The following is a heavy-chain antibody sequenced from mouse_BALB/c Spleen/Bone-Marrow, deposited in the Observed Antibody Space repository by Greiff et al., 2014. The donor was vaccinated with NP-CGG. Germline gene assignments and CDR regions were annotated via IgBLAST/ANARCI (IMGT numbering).Heavy chain of an antibody. J-gene: IGHJ4*01. V-gene: IGHV5-6*01. CDR3: ARDTMITYYYAMDY. Sequence: EVKLVESGGDLVKPGGSLKLSCAASGFTFSSYGMSWVRQTPDKRLEWVATISSGGSYTYYPDSVKGRLTISRDNAKNTLYLQMSSLKSEDTAMYYCARDTMITYYYAMDYWGQGTSVTVSS. CDR2: ISSGGSYT. CDR1: GFTFSSYG. D-gene: IGHD2-4*01.